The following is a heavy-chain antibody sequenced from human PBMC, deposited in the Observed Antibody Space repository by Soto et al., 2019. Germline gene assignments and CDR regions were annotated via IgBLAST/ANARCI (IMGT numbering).Heavy chain of an antibody. V-gene: IGHV3-23*01. D-gene: IGHD2-2*01. CDR3: ATFRFCTSTSCYGREGGF. CDR2: ISGSGGNT. J-gene: IGHJ4*02. CDR1: GFTFSSYA. Sequence: EVQLLESGGGLVQPGGSLRLSCAASGFTFSSYAMSWVRQAPGKGLEWVSTISGSGGNTYYADSVEGRFAISRDNSKNTLYLQMVSLRAEDTAVYYCATFRFCTSTSCYGREGGFWGQGTLVTVSS.